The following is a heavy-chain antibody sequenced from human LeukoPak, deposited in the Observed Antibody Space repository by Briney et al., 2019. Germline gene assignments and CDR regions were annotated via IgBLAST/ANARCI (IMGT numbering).Heavy chain of an antibody. D-gene: IGHD3-22*01. CDR1: GFTFSDSY. V-gene: IGHV3-23*01. J-gene: IGHJ4*02. CDR3: AKDSKSSGYYFSFFYYFDY. Sequence: GGSLRLSCAASGFTFSDSYMSWIRQSPGKGLEWVSHISGSGGSTYYADSVKGRFTISRDNSKNTLYLQMNSLRAEDTAVYYCAKDSKSSGYYFSFFYYFDYWGQGTLVTVSS. CDR2: ISGSGGST.